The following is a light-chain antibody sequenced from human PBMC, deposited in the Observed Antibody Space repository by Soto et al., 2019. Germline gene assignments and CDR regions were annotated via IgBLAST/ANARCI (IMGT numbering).Light chain of an antibody. Sequence: EIVLTQSPATLSLSPGERATLSCRASQSVSSYLAWYQQNPGQAPRLLIYHASNRATGIPAKFSCSGSGTDFTLTMSSLEPEDFAVYYCQQRSNFGPGTKVDIK. CDR1: QSVSSY. V-gene: IGKV3-11*01. CDR2: HAS. J-gene: IGKJ3*01. CDR3: QQRSN.